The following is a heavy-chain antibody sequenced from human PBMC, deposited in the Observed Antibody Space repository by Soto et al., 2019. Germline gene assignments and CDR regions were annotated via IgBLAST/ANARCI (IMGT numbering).Heavy chain of an antibody. J-gene: IGHJ4*02. V-gene: IGHV3-43*01. D-gene: IGHD3-9*01. CDR1: GFSFEDYT. CDR3: AGDSYDILTGHKRYFDF. Sequence: PGGSLRLSCAASGFSFEDYTMHWVRQGPGKGPEWISLISWDGGITDYSDSAKGRFISSRDNSKNSLFLEMNSLTSEDAAMYFCAGDSYDILTGHKRYFDFWGQGTLVTVSS. CDR2: ISWDGGIT.